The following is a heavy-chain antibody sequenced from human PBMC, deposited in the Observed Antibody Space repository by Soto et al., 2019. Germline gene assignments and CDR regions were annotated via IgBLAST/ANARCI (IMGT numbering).Heavy chain of an antibody. D-gene: IGHD3-22*01. Sequence: QVQLQESGPGLVKPSGTLSLTCAVSGVSISSNNWWSWVRPPPGKGLEWIGEMYHTGSTNYNPSLKSRVTISVDKSKNHFSLELNSVTAADTAVYYCARSSRYQYDSREGNFDYWGQGTLVTVSS. V-gene: IGHV4-4*02. CDR1: GVSISSNNW. J-gene: IGHJ4*02. CDR3: ARSSRYQYDSREGNFDY. CDR2: MYHTGST.